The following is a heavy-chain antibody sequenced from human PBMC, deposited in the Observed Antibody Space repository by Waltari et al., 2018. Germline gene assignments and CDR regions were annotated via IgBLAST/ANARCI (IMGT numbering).Heavy chain of an antibody. J-gene: IGHJ3*02. D-gene: IGHD3-22*01. Sequence: EVQLVESGGGLIQPGGSLRLSCAASGFTVSSNYMSWVRQAPGKGLEWVSVIYSGGSTYYADSVKGRFTISRDNSKNTLYLQMNSLRAEDTAVYYCASSWPFSGYDSVAAFDIWGQGTMVTVSS. V-gene: IGHV3-53*01. CDR1: GFTVSSNY. CDR2: IYSGGST. CDR3: ASSWPFSGYDSVAAFDI.